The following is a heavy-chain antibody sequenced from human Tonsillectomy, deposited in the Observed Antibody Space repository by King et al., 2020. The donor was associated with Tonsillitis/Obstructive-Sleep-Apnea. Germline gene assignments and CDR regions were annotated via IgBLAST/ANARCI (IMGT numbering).Heavy chain of an antibody. D-gene: IGHD3-3*01. Sequence: VQLQESGPGLVKPSETLSLTCTVSGGSISSYYWSWIRPPPGKGLEWIGYIYYSGSTNYNPSLKSRVTISVDTSKNQFSLKLSSVTAADTAVYYCARVDVYDFWSGLMDVWGKGTTVTVSS. V-gene: IGHV4-59*01. CDR3: ARVDVYDFWSGLMDV. CDR2: IYYSGST. CDR1: GGSISSYY. J-gene: IGHJ6*03.